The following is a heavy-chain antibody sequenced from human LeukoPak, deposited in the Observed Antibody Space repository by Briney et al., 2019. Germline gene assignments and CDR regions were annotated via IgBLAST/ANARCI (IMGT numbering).Heavy chain of an antibody. V-gene: IGHV3-30*18. J-gene: IGHJ4*02. CDR1: GFTFSSYG. Sequence: GRSLRLSCAASGFTFSSYGMHWVRQAPGKGLEWVAVISYDGSNKYYADSVKGRFTISRDNSKNTLYLQMNSLRAEDTAVYYCAKDNPYFDYWGQGTLVTVSS. CDR2: ISYDGSNK. D-gene: IGHD1-14*01. CDR3: AKDNPYFDY.